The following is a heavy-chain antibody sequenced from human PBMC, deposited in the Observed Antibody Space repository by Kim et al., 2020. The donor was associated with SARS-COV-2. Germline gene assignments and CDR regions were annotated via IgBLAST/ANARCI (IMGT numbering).Heavy chain of an antibody. J-gene: IGHJ4*02. CDR3: ASVWYYDFWSGYYSFPDY. CDR2: ISSSGSTI. Sequence: GGSLRLSCAASGFTFSDYYMSWIRQAPGKGLEWVSYISSSGSTIYYADSVKGRFTISRDNAKNSLYLQMNSLRAEDTAVYYCASVWYYDFWSGYYSFPDYWGQGTLVTVSS. CDR1: GFTFSDYY. D-gene: IGHD3-3*01. V-gene: IGHV3-11*01.